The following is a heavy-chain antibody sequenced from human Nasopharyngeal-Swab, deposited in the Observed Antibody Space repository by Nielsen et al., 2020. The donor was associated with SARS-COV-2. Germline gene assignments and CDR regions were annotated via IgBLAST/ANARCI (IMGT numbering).Heavy chain of an antibody. V-gene: IGHV4-34*01. D-gene: IGHD2-15*01. Sequence: SETLSLTCAVYGGSFSGYYWSWIRQPPGKGLEWIGEINHSGSTNYNPSLKSRVTISVDTSKNQFSLKLSSVTAADTAVYYCARGWGRRDIVVVVAASPRYMDVWGKGTTVTVSS. CDR2: INHSGST. J-gene: IGHJ6*03. CDR3: ARGWGRRDIVVVVAASPRYMDV. CDR1: GGSFSGYY.